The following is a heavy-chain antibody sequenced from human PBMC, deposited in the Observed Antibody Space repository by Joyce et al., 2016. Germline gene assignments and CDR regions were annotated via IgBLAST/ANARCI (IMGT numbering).Heavy chain of an antibody. D-gene: IGHD3-3*01. J-gene: IGHJ4*02. Sequence: QVQLVQSGAEVKKPGASVKVSCKASGYTFTGYYLPWGRQAPGQGLDVIGWIYPNSGGTNYAQKFQGRVTMTRDTSISTAYMELSRLRSDDTAVYYCARGGYYGPYYFDYWGQGTLVTVSS. V-gene: IGHV1-2*02. CDR3: ARGGYYGPYYFDY. CDR1: GYTFTGYY. CDR2: IYPNSGGT.